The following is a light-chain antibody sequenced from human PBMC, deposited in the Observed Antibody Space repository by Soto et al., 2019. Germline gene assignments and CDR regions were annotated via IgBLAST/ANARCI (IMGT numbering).Light chain of an antibody. Sequence: EIVLTQSPGTLSLYPGERATLSCRASQSVSNNYLAWYQQKPGQAPRLLIYGASSRATGTPDRFSGSGSGTDFTLTISRLEPEDFAVYYCQQYGSSPPITFGQGTRLEIK. CDR1: QSVSNNY. CDR3: QQYGSSPPIT. CDR2: GAS. J-gene: IGKJ5*01. V-gene: IGKV3-20*01.